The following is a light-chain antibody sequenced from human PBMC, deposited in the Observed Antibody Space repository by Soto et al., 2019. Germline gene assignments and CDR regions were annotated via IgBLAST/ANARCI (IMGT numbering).Light chain of an antibody. CDR2: TND. V-gene: IGLV1-44*01. CDR3: SSWDDSLDAVV. J-gene: IGLJ7*01. Sequence: QSVLTQPPSASGTPGQRVTISCSGSNSNIGSNTVNWYQQLPGTAPKLLIYTNDQRPSSVPDRFSGSKSGTSASLAISGLQFEDEADYHCSSWDDSLDAVVFGAGTQLTVL. CDR1: NSNIGSNT.